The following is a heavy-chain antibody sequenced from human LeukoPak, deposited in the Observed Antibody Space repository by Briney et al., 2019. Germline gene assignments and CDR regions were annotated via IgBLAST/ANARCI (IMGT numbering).Heavy chain of an antibody. D-gene: IGHD3-22*01. CDR3: ARDSDYYDSSGSLDY. CDR1: GFTFSSYA. J-gene: IGHJ4*02. CDR2: ISYDGSNK. Sequence: GGSLRLSCAASGFTFSSYAMHWVRQAPGKGLEWVAVISYDGSNKYYADSVKGRFTISRDNSKNTLYLQKNSLRAEDTAVYYCARDSDYYDSSGSLDYWGQGTLVTVSS. V-gene: IGHV3-30*04.